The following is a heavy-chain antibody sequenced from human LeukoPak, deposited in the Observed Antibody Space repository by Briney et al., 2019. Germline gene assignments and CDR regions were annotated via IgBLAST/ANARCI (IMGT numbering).Heavy chain of an antibody. V-gene: IGHV1-18*01. CDR1: GYSFTSYG. CDR3: ARSIAGNYPRDY. CDR2: ISAYNGTT. Sequence: ASVKVTCNASGYSFTSYGSSWMRQPPGQGLEWIGWISAYNGTTNYAQKLQGRVTMTTDTSTSTAYMELRSLRSDDTAVYYCARSIAGNYPRDYWGQGTLVTVSS. J-gene: IGHJ4*02. D-gene: IGHD1-14*01.